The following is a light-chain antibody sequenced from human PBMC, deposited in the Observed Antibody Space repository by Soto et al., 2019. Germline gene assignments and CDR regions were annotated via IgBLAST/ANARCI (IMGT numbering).Light chain of an antibody. V-gene: IGKV3-20*01. CDR3: QQYSDSPLS. CDR2: GAS. J-gene: IGKJ4*01. Sequence: EIVLTQSPGTLSLSPGERATLSCRASQTVRTNYLAWFQHKPGQAPRLLIYGASSRATGIPDRFRGSGSETDFTLTINRLEPEDFAVYFCQQYSDSPLSFGGGTKVEIK. CDR1: QTVRTNY.